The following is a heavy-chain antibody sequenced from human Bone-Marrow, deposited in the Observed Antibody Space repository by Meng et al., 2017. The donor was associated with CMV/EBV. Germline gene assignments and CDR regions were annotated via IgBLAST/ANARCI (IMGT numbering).Heavy chain of an antibody. CDR2: IYYSGST. J-gene: IGHJ4*02. CDR3: IGGVVYGDYVGYFDY. D-gene: IGHD4-17*01. CDR1: GGSISSGDYY. Sequence: GQLKGSGHGLVNPSQTLSLTCTVSGGSISSGDYYWSWIRQPPGKGLEWIGYIYYSGSTYYNPSLKSRVTISVDTSKNQFSLKLSSVTAADTAVYYCIGGVVYGDYVGYFDYWGQGTLVTVSS. V-gene: IGHV4-30-4*08.